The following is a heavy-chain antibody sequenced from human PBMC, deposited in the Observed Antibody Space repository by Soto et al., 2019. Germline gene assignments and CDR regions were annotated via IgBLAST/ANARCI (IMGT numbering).Heavy chain of an antibody. CDR2: TYYRSKWYN. CDR1: GGSVSSHRAA. CDR3: ARDIRAAAGRRGWFDP. Sequence: PSQTLSLTCASSGGSVSSHRAAWNWIMQSPSRGLEWLGRTYYRSKWYNDYAVSVKSRITINPDTSKNQFSLQLNSVTPEDTAVYYCARDIRAAAGRRGWFDPWGQGTLVTVSS. D-gene: IGHD6-13*01. V-gene: IGHV6-1*01. J-gene: IGHJ5*02.